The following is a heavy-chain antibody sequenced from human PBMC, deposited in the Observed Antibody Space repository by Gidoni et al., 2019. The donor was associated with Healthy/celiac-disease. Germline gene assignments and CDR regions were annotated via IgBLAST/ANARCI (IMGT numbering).Heavy chain of an antibody. CDR3: AADAATIFGGKDAFDI. V-gene: IGHV3-66*02. D-gene: IGHD3-3*01. Sequence: EVQLVESGGGLVQPGGSLRLSCAASGFTVSSNYMSWVRQAPGKGLEWVSVIYSGGSTYYADSVKGRFTISRDNSKNTLYLQMNSLRAEDTAVYYCAADAATIFGGKDAFDIWGQGTMVTVSS. CDR1: GFTVSSNY. J-gene: IGHJ3*02. CDR2: IYSGGST.